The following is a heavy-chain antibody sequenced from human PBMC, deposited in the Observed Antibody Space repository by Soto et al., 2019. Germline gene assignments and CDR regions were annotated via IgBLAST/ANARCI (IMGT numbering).Heavy chain of an antibody. CDR2: ISYDGRNK. CDR3: AKDRKYCISTSCYRDGIDV. D-gene: IGHD2-2*01. CDR1: GFTFSSYG. Sequence: QVQLVESGGGVVQTGRSLRLSCAASGFTFSSYGMHWVRQAPGKGLEWVAVISYDGRNKYYADSVKGRFTISRDNSKNTLYLQMNSLRAEDTAVYYCAKDRKYCISTSCYRDGIDVWGQGTTVTVSS. J-gene: IGHJ6*02. V-gene: IGHV3-30*18.